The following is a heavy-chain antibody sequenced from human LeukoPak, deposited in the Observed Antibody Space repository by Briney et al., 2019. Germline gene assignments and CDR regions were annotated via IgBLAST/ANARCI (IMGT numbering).Heavy chain of an antibody. CDR1: GFTFSSYS. J-gene: IGHJ4*02. CDR2: ISSSSSYN. D-gene: IGHD6-13*01. Sequence: GGSLRLSCAASGFTFSSYSMNWVRQAPGKGLEWVSSISSSSSYNYYADSVKGRFTISRDNSKNTLYLQMNSLRAEDTAVYYWAKDRGSSSWYGVEEGKYYFDYWGQGTLVTVSS. CDR3: AKDRGSSSWYGVEEGKYYFDY. V-gene: IGHV3-21*01.